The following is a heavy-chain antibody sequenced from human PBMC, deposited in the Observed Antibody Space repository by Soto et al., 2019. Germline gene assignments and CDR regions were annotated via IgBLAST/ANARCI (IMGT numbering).Heavy chain of an antibody. CDR1: GFTFSSYS. V-gene: IGHV3-21*01. D-gene: IGHD6-13*01. CDR3: ARAIAAPAPYYYYYYMDV. J-gene: IGHJ6*03. Sequence: EVQLVESGGGLVKPGGSLRLSCAASGFTFSSYSMNWVRQAPGKGLEWVSSISSSSSYIYYADSVKGRFTISRDNAKNALYLQMNSLSAEDTAVYYCARAIAAPAPYYYYYYMDVWGKGTTVTVSS. CDR2: ISSSSSYI.